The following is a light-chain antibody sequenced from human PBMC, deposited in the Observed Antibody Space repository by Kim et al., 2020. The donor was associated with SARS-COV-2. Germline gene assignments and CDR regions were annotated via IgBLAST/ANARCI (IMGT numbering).Light chain of an antibody. V-gene: IGKV3-15*01. J-gene: IGKJ2*03. CDR3: HQYNNWPHS. CDR1: QSVSNN. CDR2: GAS. Sequence: EIVMTQSPATLSVSPGERATLSCRASQSVSNNLAWYQQKPGQAPRLLIYGASIRATCVPTRFSGSGSEIEFTLIISSLQSEDFAVYYCHQYNNWPHSLGLGTKLEIK.